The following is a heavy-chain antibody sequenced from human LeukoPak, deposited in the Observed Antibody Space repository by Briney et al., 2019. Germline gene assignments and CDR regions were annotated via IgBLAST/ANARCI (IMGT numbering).Heavy chain of an antibody. D-gene: IGHD4-17*01. Sequence: SGGSLRLSCAASGFTFNTYAMSWVRQAPGKGLEWVSSISSSSSYIYYADSVKGRFTISRDNAKNSLYLQMNSLRAEDTAVYYCARRLDYGDYGGAFDIWGQGTMVTVSS. CDR3: ARRLDYGDYGGAFDI. CDR1: GFTFNTYA. J-gene: IGHJ3*02. CDR2: ISSSSSYI. V-gene: IGHV3-21*01.